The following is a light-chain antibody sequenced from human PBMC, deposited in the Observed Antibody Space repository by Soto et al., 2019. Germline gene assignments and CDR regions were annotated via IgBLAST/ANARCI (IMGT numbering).Light chain of an antibody. V-gene: IGKV3-20*01. CDR1: QSITGSY. CDR2: GAS. Sequence: ENVLTQAPGTLSLSPGERATVSCRSSQSITGSYLAWYQQTPGQAPRLLIYGASSRATGIPDRFSGSGSGTVFTLTINILEPDDFAVYYCQQYNNWPRTFGQGTKVDIK. J-gene: IGKJ1*01. CDR3: QQYNNWPRT.